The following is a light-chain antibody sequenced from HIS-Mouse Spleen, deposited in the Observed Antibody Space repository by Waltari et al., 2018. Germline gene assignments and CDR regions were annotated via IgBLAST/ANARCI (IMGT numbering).Light chain of an antibody. J-gene: IGLJ1*01. CDR1: TSVVGAYHS. CDR2: DVG. CDR3: SSYTSSSTYV. V-gene: IGLV2-14*03. Sequence: QSALSLPASASASLGQSITIPCTATTSVVGAYHSVSWYQQHPGKAPKLTIYDVGNRPSGVSNRFSGSKSGNTASLTISGLQAEDEADYYCSSYTSSSTYVFGTGTKVTVL.